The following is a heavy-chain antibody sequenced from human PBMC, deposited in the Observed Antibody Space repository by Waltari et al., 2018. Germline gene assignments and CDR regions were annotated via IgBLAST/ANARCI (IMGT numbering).Heavy chain of an antibody. V-gene: IGHV3-23*01. CDR3: AKDSLSYSSSPDAFDI. CDR1: GFTFSSYA. Sequence: EVQLLESGGDLVQPGGSLRLSCAASGFTFSSYAMSWVRQAPGKGLEWVSAISGSGGSTYYADSVKGRFTISRDKSKNTLYLQMNSLRAEDTAVYYCAKDSLSYSSSPDAFDIWGQGTMVTVSS. D-gene: IGHD6-6*01. J-gene: IGHJ3*02. CDR2: ISGSGGST.